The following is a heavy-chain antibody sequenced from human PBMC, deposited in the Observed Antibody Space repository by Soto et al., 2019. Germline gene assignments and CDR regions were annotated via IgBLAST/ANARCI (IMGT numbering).Heavy chain of an antibody. CDR1: GGSFSGYY. Sequence: SETLSLTCAVYGGSFSGYYWSWIRQPPGKGLEWIGEINHSGSTNYNPSLKSRVTISVDTSKNQFSLKLSSVTAADTAVYYCARGRVYYDILTGYHDYYYYGMDVWGQGTTVTVSS. CDR3: ARGRVYYDILTGYHDYYYYGMDV. CDR2: INHSGST. V-gene: IGHV4-34*01. J-gene: IGHJ6*02. D-gene: IGHD3-9*01.